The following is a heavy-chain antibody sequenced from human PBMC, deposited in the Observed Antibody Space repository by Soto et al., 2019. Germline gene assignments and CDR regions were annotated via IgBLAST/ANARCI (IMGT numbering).Heavy chain of an antibody. CDR1: GFTFSSYG. J-gene: IGHJ6*02. V-gene: IGHV3-33*01. Sequence: TGGSLRLSCAASGFTFSSYGMHWVRQAPGKGLEWVAVIWYDGSNKYYADSVKGRFTISRDNSKNTLYLQMNSLRAEDTAVYYCAREHCSSTSCYEPPYGMDVWGQGTTVTVSS. CDR3: AREHCSSTSCYEPPYGMDV. D-gene: IGHD2-2*01. CDR2: IWYDGSNK.